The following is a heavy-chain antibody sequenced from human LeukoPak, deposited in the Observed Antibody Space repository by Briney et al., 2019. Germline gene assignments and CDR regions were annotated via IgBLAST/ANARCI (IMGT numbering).Heavy chain of an antibody. J-gene: IGHJ4*02. CDR3: ARHPLVVSGWIDY. CDR2: ISPDDSDT. D-gene: IGHD3-10*01. CDR1: GYSFTSYW. Sequence: GESLKISCKGSGYSFTSYWIGWVRQMPGKGLEWMGIISPDDSDTRYSPSFQGQVTISADKSISTVYLQWSSLKASDTAMYYCARHPLVVSGWIDYWGQGTRVTVSS. V-gene: IGHV5-51*01.